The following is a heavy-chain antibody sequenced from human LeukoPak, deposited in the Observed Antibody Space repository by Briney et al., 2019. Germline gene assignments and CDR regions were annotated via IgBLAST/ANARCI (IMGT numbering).Heavy chain of an antibody. CDR3: ARSSTLAATGDY. CDR2: VSPFFGSP. D-gene: IGHD2/OR15-2a*01. Sequence: VASVKVSCKASGGPISAYAITWMRQAPGQGLEWIGGVSPFFGSPSYAQKLQGRVTITTNESTRTDYMEMTSLSSDVTAGEYCARSSTLAATGDYWGQGTLVSISS. J-gene: IGHJ4*02. V-gene: IGHV1-69*05. CDR1: GGPISAYA.